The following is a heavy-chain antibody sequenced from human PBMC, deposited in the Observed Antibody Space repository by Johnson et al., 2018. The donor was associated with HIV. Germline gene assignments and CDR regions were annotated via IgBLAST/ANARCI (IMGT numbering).Heavy chain of an antibody. V-gene: IGHV3-33*08. CDR2: ISFAGVKN. J-gene: IGHJ3*02. CDR1: GFTFSNYG. CDR3: ARRLAHYYDTGGALDI. D-gene: IGHD3-22*01. Sequence: QVQLVESGGGVVQPGRSLRLSCAASGFTFSNYGMAWVRQAPGKGLAWVTVISFAGVKNYYADSVKGRFTISRDNAKNSLYRKINSLRAEDTAVYYCARRLAHYYDTGGALDIWGQGTMVTVSS.